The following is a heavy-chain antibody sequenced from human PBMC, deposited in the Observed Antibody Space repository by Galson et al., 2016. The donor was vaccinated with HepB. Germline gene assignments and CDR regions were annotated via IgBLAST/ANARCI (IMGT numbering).Heavy chain of an antibody. CDR1: GFTFSSYT. V-gene: IGHV3-30*04. CDR2: ISHDGSDK. D-gene: IGHD3-10*01. J-gene: IGHJ4*02. Sequence: SLRLSCAASGFTFSSYTMHWVRQAPGKGLEWLALISHDGSDKFYADSVRGRLTISRDNSENTLYLQGDSLRPEDTAVFYCARDLKAYYYGSGSYSFGSWGQGTLVTVSS. CDR3: ARDLKAYYYGSGSYSFGS.